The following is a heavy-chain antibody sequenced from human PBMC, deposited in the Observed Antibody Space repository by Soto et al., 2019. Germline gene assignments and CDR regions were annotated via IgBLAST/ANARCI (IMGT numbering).Heavy chain of an antibody. Sequence: QLQLQESGSGLVKPSQTLSLTCAVSGGSISSGGYSWSWIRQPPGKGLEWIGYIYHSGSTYYNPSRKSRVTLPVDGCKNQFSLKLSSVTAADTAVYYCARGGGYSGSVHYYYGMDVWGQGTTVTVSS. CDR2: IYHSGST. CDR1: GGSISSGGYS. D-gene: IGHD5-12*01. CDR3: ARGGGYSGSVHYYYGMDV. J-gene: IGHJ6*02. V-gene: IGHV4-30-2*01.